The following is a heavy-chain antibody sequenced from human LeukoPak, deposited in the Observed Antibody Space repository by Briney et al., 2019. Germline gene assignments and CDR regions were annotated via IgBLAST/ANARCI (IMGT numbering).Heavy chain of an antibody. D-gene: IGHD2-2*01. J-gene: IGHJ4*02. CDR2: INHSGST. Sequence: SETLSLTCAVYGGSFSGYYWSWIRQPPGKGLEWIGEINHSGSTNYNPSLKSRVTISVDTSKNQFSLKLSSVTAADTAVYYCARGPGYCSSTSCSVPSFDYWGQGTLVTVSS. V-gene: IGHV4-34*01. CDR3: ARGPGYCSSTSCSVPSFDY. CDR1: GGSFSGYY.